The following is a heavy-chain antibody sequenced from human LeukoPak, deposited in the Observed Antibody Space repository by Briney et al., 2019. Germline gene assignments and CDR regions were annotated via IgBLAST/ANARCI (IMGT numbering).Heavy chain of an antibody. V-gene: IGHV4-34*01. D-gene: IGHD2-21*02. CDR2: INQSGYT. Sequence: PSETLSLTCAVSGVSFNDYYWSWVRQTPGKGLEWIGEINQSGYTNDSPSLKSRVTLSIDTSRKRFSLNLRSVTVADTGIYYCTRMTAGHDYWGQGTLVTVST. J-gene: IGHJ4*02. CDR3: TRMTAGHDY. CDR1: GVSFNDYY.